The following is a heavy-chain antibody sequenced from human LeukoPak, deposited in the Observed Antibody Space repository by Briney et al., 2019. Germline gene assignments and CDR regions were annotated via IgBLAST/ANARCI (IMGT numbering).Heavy chain of an antibody. Sequence: PGGSLRLSCAASGFTFSSYGMNWVRQAPGKGLEWVSAIGVSADQTFYADSVKGRFTISRDNSKNTLSLAMNNLRDEDTAVYYCARGIHLRYFDYWGQGTLVTVSS. D-gene: IGHD5-12*01. CDR3: ARGIHLRYFDY. V-gene: IGHV3-23*01. CDR2: IGVSADQT. J-gene: IGHJ4*02. CDR1: GFTFSSYG.